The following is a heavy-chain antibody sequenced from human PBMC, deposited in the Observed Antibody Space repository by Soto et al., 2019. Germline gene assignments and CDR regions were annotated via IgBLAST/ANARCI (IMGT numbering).Heavy chain of an antibody. CDR3: ARTSDIVVVPAANFDY. V-gene: IGHV4-34*01. D-gene: IGHD2-2*01. Sequence: PSETLSLTCAVYGGSFSGYYWSWIRQPPGKGLEWIGEINHSGSTNYNPTLKSRVTISVDTSKNQFSLKLSSVTAADTAVYYCARTSDIVVVPAANFDYWGQGTLVTVSS. J-gene: IGHJ4*02. CDR2: INHSGST. CDR1: GGSFSGYY.